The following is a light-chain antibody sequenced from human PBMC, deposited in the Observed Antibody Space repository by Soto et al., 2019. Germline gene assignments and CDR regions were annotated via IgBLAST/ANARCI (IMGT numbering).Light chain of an antibody. J-gene: IGLJ1*01. CDR3: SSYTSSSTPHYV. V-gene: IGLV2-14*01. CDR2: EVS. Sequence: QSALTQPASVCGSPGQSITISCTGTSSDVGGYNYVSWYQQHPGKAPKLMIYEVSNRPSGVSNRFSGSKSGNTASLTISGLQAEDEADYYCSSYTSSSTPHYVFGTGTKLTVL. CDR1: SSDVGGYNY.